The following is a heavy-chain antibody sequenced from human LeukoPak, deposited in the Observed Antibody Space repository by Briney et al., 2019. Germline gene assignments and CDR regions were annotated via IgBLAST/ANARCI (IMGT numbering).Heavy chain of an antibody. Sequence: SETLSLTCTVSGGSISSSSYYWGWIRQPPVKGLEWIGSIYYSGSTYYNPSLKSRVTISVDTSKNQFSLKLSSVTAADTAVYYCASFNGIVDAFDIWGQGTMVTVSS. CDR1: GGSISSSSYY. V-gene: IGHV4-39*01. J-gene: IGHJ3*02. D-gene: IGHD3-22*01. CDR2: IYYSGST. CDR3: ASFNGIVDAFDI.